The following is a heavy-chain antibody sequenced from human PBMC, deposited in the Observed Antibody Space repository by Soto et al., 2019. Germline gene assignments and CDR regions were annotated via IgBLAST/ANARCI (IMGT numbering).Heavy chain of an antibody. D-gene: IGHD5-12*01. CDR3: ARKWRDSYYFDY. V-gene: IGHV3-64*01. Sequence: EVQLVESGGGLVQPGGSLRLSCAASGFTFSSYAMHWVRQAPGKGLEYVSAISSNGGSTYYANSVKGRFTISRDNSKNTLYLQMGSLRAEDMAVYYCARKWRDSYYFDYWGQGTLVTVSS. CDR2: ISSNGGST. J-gene: IGHJ4*02. CDR1: GFTFSSYA.